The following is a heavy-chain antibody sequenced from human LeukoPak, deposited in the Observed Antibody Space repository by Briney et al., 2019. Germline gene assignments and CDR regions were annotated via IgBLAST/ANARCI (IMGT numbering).Heavy chain of an antibody. CDR2: ISGSGGST. CDR1: GFTFRNCW. Sequence: GGSLRLSCTDSGFTFRNCWVTWVRQAPGKGLEWVSAISGSGGSTNYADSVKGRFTISRDNSKNTLYLQMNSLRAEDTAVYYCAKDAGVSVLSGSYGSDYWGQGTLVTVSS. V-gene: IGHV3-23*01. J-gene: IGHJ4*02. D-gene: IGHD5-18*01. CDR3: AKDAGVSVLSGSYGSDY.